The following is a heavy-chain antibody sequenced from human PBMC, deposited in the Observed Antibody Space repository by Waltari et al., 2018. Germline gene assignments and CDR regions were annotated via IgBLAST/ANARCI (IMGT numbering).Heavy chain of an antibody. V-gene: IGHV2-70*15. J-gene: IGHJ4*02. D-gene: IGHD2-15*01. Sequence: QVTLRESGPALVKPTQTLTLTCTFSGFSLSTSGMCVSWIRQPPGKALEWLARIDWDDDKYYSTSLKTRLTISKDTSKNQVVLTMTNMDPVDTATYYCARIRGGYCSGGSPRGPLDNSYYFDYWGQGTLVTVSS. CDR1: GFSLSTSGMC. CDR3: ARIRGGYCSGGSPRGPLDNSYYFDY. CDR2: IDWDDDK.